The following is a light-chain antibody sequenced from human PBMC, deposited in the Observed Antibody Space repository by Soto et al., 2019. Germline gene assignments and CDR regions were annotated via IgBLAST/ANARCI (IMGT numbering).Light chain of an antibody. V-gene: IGKV3-20*01. CDR3: HQYGSSPLIN. Sequence: EIVFTPSPATLSLCPGQRATLSCRASQSVKTFLVWYQHRPGQAPRVLIYDASHRASGIPARFSGSGSGTDFTLTISRLEPEDFEVYHCHQYGSSPLINLGQGTR. CDR1: QSVKTF. CDR2: DAS. J-gene: IGKJ5*01.